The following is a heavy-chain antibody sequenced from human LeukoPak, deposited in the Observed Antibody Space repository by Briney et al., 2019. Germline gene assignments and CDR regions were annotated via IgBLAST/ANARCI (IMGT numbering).Heavy chain of an antibody. J-gene: IGHJ6*02. CDR1: GFGFSTSC. CDR2: IKQDGSEK. Sequence: PGGSLRLSCAVSGFGFSTSCMSWVRQAPGKGLEWVANIKQDGSEKYYVDSVKGRFTISRDNAKNSVYLQMNSLRDEDTPVYYCTSLSNSYGMDVWGQGTTATVSS. V-gene: IGHV3-7*01. D-gene: IGHD2/OR15-2a*01. CDR3: TSLSNSYGMDV.